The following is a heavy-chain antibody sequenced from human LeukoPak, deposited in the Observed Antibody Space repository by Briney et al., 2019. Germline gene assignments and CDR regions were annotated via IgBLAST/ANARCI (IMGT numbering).Heavy chain of an antibody. Sequence: GASVKVSCKASGYTFTSYYMHWVRQAPGQGLEWMGIINPNSGGTNYAQKFQGRVTMTRDTSISTAYMELSRLRSDDTAVYYCARGEITSMITMIVNRIEFDPWGQGTLVTVSS. D-gene: IGHD3-22*01. J-gene: IGHJ5*02. V-gene: IGHV1-2*02. CDR2: INPNSGGT. CDR1: GYTFTSYY. CDR3: ARGEITSMITMIVNRIEFDP.